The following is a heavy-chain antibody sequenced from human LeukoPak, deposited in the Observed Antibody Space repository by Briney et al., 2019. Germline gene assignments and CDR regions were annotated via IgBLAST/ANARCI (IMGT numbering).Heavy chain of an antibody. CDR3: ARGRRIAAAGLYYFDY. CDR2: ISSSSSYI. J-gene: IGHJ4*02. V-gene: IGHV3-21*01. Sequence: GGSLRLSCAASGFIFSSYIMSWVRQAPGKGLEWVASISSSSSYIYYADSVKGRFTISRDNAKNSLYLQMNSLRAEDTAVYYCARGRRIAAAGLYYFDYWGQGTLVTVSS. D-gene: IGHD6-13*01. CDR1: GFIFSSYI.